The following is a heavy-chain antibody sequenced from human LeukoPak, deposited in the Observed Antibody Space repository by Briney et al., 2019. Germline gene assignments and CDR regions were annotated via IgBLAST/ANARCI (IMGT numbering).Heavy chain of an antibody. CDR3: AKEPVGYCSSTSCYAPDY. CDR1: AFTFSSYG. Sequence: GGSLRLSCAASAFTFSSYGMHWVRQAPGKGLEWVAYIQYDRTNEQYAHSVKGRFRISRDNSNNILYLQMNSLRTEDTAVYYCAKEPVGYCSSTSCYAPDYWGQGTLVTVSS. J-gene: IGHJ4*02. V-gene: IGHV3-30*02. D-gene: IGHD2-2*01. CDR2: IQYDRTNE.